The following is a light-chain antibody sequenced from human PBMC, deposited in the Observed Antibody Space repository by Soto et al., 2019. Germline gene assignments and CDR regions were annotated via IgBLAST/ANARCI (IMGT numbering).Light chain of an antibody. Sequence: EIVLTQSPGTLSLSPGESATLSCRASQSVSNNYLAWYQQKPGQAPRLLIYGASNRATGIQDSFSGSGSGTEFTLTIRRLEPEDFAVYYCKQYGSSGTFGQGTKVDIK. V-gene: IGKV3-20*01. CDR1: QSVSNNY. CDR3: KQYGSSGT. CDR2: GAS. J-gene: IGKJ1*01.